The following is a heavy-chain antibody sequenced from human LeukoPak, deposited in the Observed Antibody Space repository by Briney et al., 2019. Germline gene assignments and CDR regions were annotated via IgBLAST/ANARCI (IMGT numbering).Heavy chain of an antibody. Sequence: SVKVSCKASGYTFTSCGISWVRQAPGQGLEWTGGIIPIFGTANYAQKFQGRVTITADESTSTAYMELSSLRSEDTAVYYCARENSSSSWAFDIWGQGTMVTVSS. J-gene: IGHJ3*02. D-gene: IGHD6-13*01. CDR3: ARENSSSSWAFDI. CDR1: GYTFTSCG. CDR2: IIPIFGTA. V-gene: IGHV1-69*13.